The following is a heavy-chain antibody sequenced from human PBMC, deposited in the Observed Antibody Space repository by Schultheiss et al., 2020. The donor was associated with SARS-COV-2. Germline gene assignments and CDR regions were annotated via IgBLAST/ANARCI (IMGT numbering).Heavy chain of an antibody. CDR1: GGSVSSGDYY. Sequence: SETLSLTCTVSGGSVSSGDYYWSWIHQPPGKGLEWIGYIYYSGSTNYNPSLKSRVTISVDTSKNQFSLKLSSVTAADTAVYYCARASGWYDYWGQGTLVTVSS. V-gene: IGHV4-61*08. D-gene: IGHD6-19*01. CDR3: ARASGWYDY. CDR2: IYYSGST. J-gene: IGHJ4*02.